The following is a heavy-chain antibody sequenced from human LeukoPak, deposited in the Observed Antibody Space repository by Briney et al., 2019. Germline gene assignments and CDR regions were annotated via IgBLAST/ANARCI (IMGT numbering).Heavy chain of an antibody. Sequence: SETLSLTCTVSGGSISSYYRSWIRQPPGKGLEWIGYIYYSGSTNYNPSLKSRVTISVDTSKNQFSLKLSSVTAADTAVYYCAREGGVGPHFDYWGQGTLVTVSS. CDR1: GGSISSYY. CDR3: AREGGVGPHFDY. CDR2: IYYSGST. V-gene: IGHV4-59*01. D-gene: IGHD2-8*01. J-gene: IGHJ4*02.